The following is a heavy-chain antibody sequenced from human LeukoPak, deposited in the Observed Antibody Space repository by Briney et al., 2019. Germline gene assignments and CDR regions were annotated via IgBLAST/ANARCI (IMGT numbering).Heavy chain of an antibody. CDR3: ARLLPITPPYGMDV. V-gene: IGHV4-34*01. Sequence: PSETLSLTCAVYGGSFSGYYWSWIRQPPGKGLEWIGEINHSGSTNYNPSLKSRVTISVDTPKNQFSLKLSSVSAADTAVYYCARLLPITPPYGMDVWGQGTTVTVSS. J-gene: IGHJ6*02. CDR2: INHSGST. D-gene: IGHD1-14*01. CDR1: GGSFSGYY.